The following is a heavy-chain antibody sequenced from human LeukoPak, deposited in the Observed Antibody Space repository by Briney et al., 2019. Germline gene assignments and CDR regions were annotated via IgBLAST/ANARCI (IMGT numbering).Heavy chain of an antibody. Sequence: PGGSLRLSCAASGFTFSDYYMSWIRQAPGKGLEWVSYISSSGSTIYYADSVKGRFTISRDNAKNSLYPPMNSLRAEDTAVYYCAREEGWAPARLIDYWGQGTLVTVSS. CDR3: AREEGWAPARLIDY. V-gene: IGHV3-11*01. J-gene: IGHJ4*02. D-gene: IGHD6-19*01. CDR1: GFTFSDYY. CDR2: ISSSGSTI.